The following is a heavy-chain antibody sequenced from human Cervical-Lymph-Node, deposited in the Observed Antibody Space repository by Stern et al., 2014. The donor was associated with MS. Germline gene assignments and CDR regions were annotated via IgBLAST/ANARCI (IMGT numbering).Heavy chain of an antibody. CDR2: INQGGSDK. CDR1: GFTFSNYW. Sequence: EVQLVESGGGLVQPGGSLRLSCAASGFTFSNYWMRWVRQAPGKGLEWVANINQGGSDKNYVDSVKGRFTISRDNAKNSLYLQMNSLRAEDTAVYYCARLYYDDNSGYWGLTNWFDSWGQGTLVTVSS. V-gene: IGHV3-7*01. CDR3: ARLYYDDNSGYWGLTNWFDS. D-gene: IGHD3-22*01. J-gene: IGHJ5*01.